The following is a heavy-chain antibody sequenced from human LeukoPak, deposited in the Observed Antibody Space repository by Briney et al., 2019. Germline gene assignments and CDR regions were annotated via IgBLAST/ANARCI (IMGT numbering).Heavy chain of an antibody. Sequence: GGSLRLSCAASGFTFSSYEMNWVRQAPGKGLEWVAVISYDGSNKYYADSVKGRFTISRDNSKNTLYLQMNSLRAEDTAVYYCAKGCYSGCYWGQGTLVTVSS. V-gene: IGHV3-30*18. J-gene: IGHJ4*02. CDR3: AKGCYSGCY. CDR2: ISYDGSNK. CDR1: GFTFSSYE. D-gene: IGHD2-15*01.